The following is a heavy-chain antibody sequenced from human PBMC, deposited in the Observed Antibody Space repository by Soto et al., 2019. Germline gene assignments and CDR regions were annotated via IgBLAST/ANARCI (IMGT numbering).Heavy chain of an antibody. V-gene: IGHV3-53*01. CDR1: GFSVNDNY. CDR3: TKLLRYYFES. Sequence: GGSLTLSCTASGFSVNDNYMAWVRQAPGKSPEWVAVIFTRGTAHYADSVTGRFTFSRDNSKRTLNLQLNNLRAEDTAVYYCTKLLRYYFESWGEGTLVPV. CDR2: IFTRGTA. D-gene: IGHD3-16*02. J-gene: IGHJ4*02.